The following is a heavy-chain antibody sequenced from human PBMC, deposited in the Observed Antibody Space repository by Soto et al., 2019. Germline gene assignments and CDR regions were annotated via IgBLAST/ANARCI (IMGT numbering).Heavy chain of an antibody. V-gene: IGHV3-23*01. D-gene: IGHD3-9*01. CDR3: ARDVGLDSDDFFAY. Sequence: GGSLRLSCTASGFTFTSYGMGWVRQAPGKGLQWVSTIRGDGGQTHYTDSVKGRFSISRDNSKNAVYLQMDSLRAEDTAMYFCARDVGLDSDDFFAYWGQGTQVTVSS. CDR1: GFTFTSYG. CDR2: IRGDGGQT. J-gene: IGHJ4*02.